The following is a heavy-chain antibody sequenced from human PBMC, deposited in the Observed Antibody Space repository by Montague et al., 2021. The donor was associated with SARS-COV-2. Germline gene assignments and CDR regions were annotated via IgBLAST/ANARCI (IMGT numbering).Heavy chain of an antibody. CDR3: ARFPYYYDSSGSFDY. CDR1: GGSISSSSYY. CDR2: IYYSGST. V-gene: IGHV4-39*01. D-gene: IGHD3-22*01. Sequence: SETLSLTCTVSGGSISSSSYYWGWIRQPPGKGLEWIGSIYYSGSTYYNPSLKSRVTISVDTSKNQFSLKLSSVTAADTAVYCCARFPYYYDSSGSFDYWGQGTLVTVSS. J-gene: IGHJ4*02.